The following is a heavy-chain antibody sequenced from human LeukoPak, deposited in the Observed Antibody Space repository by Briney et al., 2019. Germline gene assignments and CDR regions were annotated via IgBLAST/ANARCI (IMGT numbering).Heavy chain of an antibody. D-gene: IGHD3-10*01. CDR2: ISSSSSYI. CDR1: GFTFSSYS. J-gene: IGHJ4*02. Sequence: PGGSLRLSCAASGFTFSSYSMNWVRQAPGKGLEWVSSISSSSSYICYADSVKGRFTISRDNAKNSLYLQMNSLRAEDTAVYYCARGARWFGEFAIDYWGQGTLVTVSS. CDR3: ARGARWFGEFAIDY. V-gene: IGHV3-21*01.